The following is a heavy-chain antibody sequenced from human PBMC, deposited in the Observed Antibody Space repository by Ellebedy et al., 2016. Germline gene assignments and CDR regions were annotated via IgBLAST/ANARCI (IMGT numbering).Heavy chain of an antibody. CDR3: VTRHNGAYDL. CDR1: GFSVSSND. Sequence: GGSLRLXXAVSGFSVSSNDMSWVRQAPGKGLELVSLIYGGGTSYYADSVKGRFTISRDNSKKTLYLQMSGLGAEDTAMYYCVTRHNGAYDLWGQGTMVTVSS. V-gene: IGHV3-53*01. J-gene: IGHJ3*01. CDR2: IYGGGTS. D-gene: IGHD2-8*01.